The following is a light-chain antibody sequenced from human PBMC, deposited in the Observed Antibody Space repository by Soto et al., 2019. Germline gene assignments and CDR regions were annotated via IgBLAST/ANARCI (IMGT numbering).Light chain of an antibody. Sequence: QSALTQPASVSGSPGQSITISCTGTSSDVGGYSYVSWYQQHPGKAPKLMIYDVSKRPSGVPDRFSGSKSGNTASLTISGLQAEDEADYYCCSYAGSYTVVFGGGTQLTVL. CDR3: CSYAGSYTVV. CDR1: SSDVGGYSY. CDR2: DVS. J-gene: IGLJ2*01. V-gene: IGLV2-11*01.